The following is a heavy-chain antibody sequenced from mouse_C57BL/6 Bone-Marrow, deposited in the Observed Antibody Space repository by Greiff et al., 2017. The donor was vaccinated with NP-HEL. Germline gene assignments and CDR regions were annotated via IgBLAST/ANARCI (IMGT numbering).Heavy chain of an antibody. V-gene: IGHV3-8*01. J-gene: IGHJ4*01. CDR1: GYSFTSDY. Sequence: DVKLQESGPGLAKPSQSLSLTCSVTGYSFTSDYWNWIRKFPGNKLEYMGYISYSGSTSYYPSLKSRLSITRDTSKDQDYLQMNSVTTEDTATYDCARSPLWLRRNYYAMDYWGQGTSVTVSA. CDR3: ARSPLWLRRNYYAMDY. D-gene: IGHD2-2*01. CDR2: ISYSGST.